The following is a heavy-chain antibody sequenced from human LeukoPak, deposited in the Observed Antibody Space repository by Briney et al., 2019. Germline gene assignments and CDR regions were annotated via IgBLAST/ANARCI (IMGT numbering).Heavy chain of an antibody. CDR2: ISGIGGST. V-gene: IGHV3-23*01. J-gene: IGHJ4*02. CDR1: GCTVSSYA. Sequence: GGSRRLSCAASGCTVSSYAMSLVRQAPGKELEWVSAISGIGGSTYYADSVKGRFTISRDNSKNTLYLQMNSLRAEDTAVYYCAKHGQITMIAVGVYFDYWGQGTLVTVSS. CDR3: AKHGQITMIAVGVYFDY. D-gene: IGHD3-22*01.